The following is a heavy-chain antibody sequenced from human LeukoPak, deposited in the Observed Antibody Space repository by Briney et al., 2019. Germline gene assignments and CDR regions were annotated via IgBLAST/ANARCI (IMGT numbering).Heavy chain of an antibody. Sequence: GASVKVSCKASGYTFTSYGISWARQAPGQGREWMGWISAYNGNTNYAQKLQGRVTMTTDTSTSTAYMELRSLRSDDTAVYYCARDPQWLVASLFDYWGQGTLVTVSS. CDR3: ARDPQWLVASLFDY. V-gene: IGHV1-18*01. J-gene: IGHJ4*02. D-gene: IGHD6-19*01. CDR2: ISAYNGNT. CDR1: GYTFTSYG.